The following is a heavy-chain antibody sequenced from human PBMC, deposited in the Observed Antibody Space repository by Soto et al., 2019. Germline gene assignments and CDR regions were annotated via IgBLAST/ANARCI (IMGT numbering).Heavy chain of an antibody. J-gene: IGHJ4*02. V-gene: IGHV1-8*01. D-gene: IGHD3-10*01. CDR1: GYTFTSYD. CDR2: MNPNSGNT. CDR3: ATSLWFGELSLFDY. Sequence: GASVKVSCKASGYTFTSYDINWVRQATGQGLEWMGWMNPNSGNTGYAQMFQGRVTMTRNTSISTAYMELSSLRSEDTAVYYCATSLWFGELSLFDYSGQGTLVTVSS.